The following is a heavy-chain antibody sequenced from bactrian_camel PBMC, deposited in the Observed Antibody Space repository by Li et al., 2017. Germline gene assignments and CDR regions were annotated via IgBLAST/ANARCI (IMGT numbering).Heavy chain of an antibody. Sequence: HVQLVESGGGSVQAGGSLRLSCVASGYTDSPICMGWFRQAPGKEREGVATISSENRTGYADSVQGRFTVSKDNAKNTLYLQMNSLKPEDTAMYYCAAGSCVRSTYYALRSEWYRYWGQGTQVTVS. CDR2: ISSENRT. V-gene: IGHV3S53*01. CDR1: GYTDSPIC. D-gene: IGHD1*01. J-gene: IGHJ4*01. CDR3: AAGSCVRSTYYALRSEWYRY.